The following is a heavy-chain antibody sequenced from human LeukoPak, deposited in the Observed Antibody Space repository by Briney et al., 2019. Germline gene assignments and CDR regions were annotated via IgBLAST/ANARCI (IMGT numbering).Heavy chain of an antibody. CDR1: GFTFSGSD. Sequence: GGSLRLSCAASGFTFSGSDLHWVRQASGKGLEWVGRIRSKANNYATVCAESMKGRFTISRDESENTAYLQMNSLRAEDTAVYYCAKEPLYYYWGQGTLVTVSS. CDR3: AKEPLYYY. CDR2: IRSKANNYAT. J-gene: IGHJ4*02. V-gene: IGHV3-73*01. D-gene: IGHD1-14*01.